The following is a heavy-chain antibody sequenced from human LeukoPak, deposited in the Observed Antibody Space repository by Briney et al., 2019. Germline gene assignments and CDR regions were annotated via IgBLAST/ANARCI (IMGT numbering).Heavy chain of an antibody. CDR3: ARDLGSSSSVPGPLYYYYYGMDV. Sequence: ASVKVSCKASGGTFSSYAISWVRQAPGQGLEWMGRIIPILGIANYAQKFQGRVTITADKSTSTAYMELSSLRSEDTAVYYCARDLGSSSSVPGPLYYYYYGMDVWGQGTTVTVSS. CDR1: GGTFSSYA. CDR2: IIPILGIA. J-gene: IGHJ6*02. V-gene: IGHV1-69*04. D-gene: IGHD6-13*01.